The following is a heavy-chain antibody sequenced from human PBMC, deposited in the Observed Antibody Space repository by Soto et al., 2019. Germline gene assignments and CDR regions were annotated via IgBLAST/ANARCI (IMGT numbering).Heavy chain of an antibody. Sequence: GRSLRLSCVASGVKCVDYAMHWVRQAPGKSLEWVSAISGSGGSTYYADSVKGRFTISRDNSKNTLYLQMNSLRAEDTAVYYCAKDDNYDYVWGTYRSLYFDYWGRGTLVTASS. V-gene: IGHV3-23*01. J-gene: IGHJ4*02. D-gene: IGHD3-16*02. CDR1: GVKCVDYA. CDR2: ISGSGGST. CDR3: AKDDNYDYVWGTYRSLYFDY.